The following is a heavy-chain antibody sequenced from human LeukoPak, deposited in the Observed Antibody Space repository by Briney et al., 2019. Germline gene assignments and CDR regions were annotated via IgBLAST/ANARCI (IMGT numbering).Heavy chain of an antibody. CDR2: ISWNSGSI. CDR1: GFTFDDYA. V-gene: IGHV3-9*01. D-gene: IGHD6-19*01. CDR3: AKDIGYSSGWTQTFDY. J-gene: IGHJ4*02. Sequence: GGSLRLSCAASGFTFDDYAMHWVRQAPGKGLEWVSGISWNSGSIGYADSVKGRFTIPRDNAKNSLYLQMNSLRAEDTALYYCAKDIGYSSGWTQTFDYWGQGTLVTVSS.